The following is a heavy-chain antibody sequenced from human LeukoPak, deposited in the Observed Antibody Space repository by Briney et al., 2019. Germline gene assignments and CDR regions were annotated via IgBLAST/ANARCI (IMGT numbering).Heavy chain of an antibody. CDR3: ARERSYDSSGYNDY. J-gene: IGHJ4*02. CDR2: IYYSGST. D-gene: IGHD3-22*01. V-gene: IGHV4-59*01. CDR1: GGSISSYY. Sequence: SETLSLTCTVSGGSISSYYWSWIRQPPGKGLEWIGYIYYSGSTNYNPSLKSRVTISVDTSKNQFSLKLSSVTAADTAVYYCARERSYDSSGYNDYWGQGTPLSVSS.